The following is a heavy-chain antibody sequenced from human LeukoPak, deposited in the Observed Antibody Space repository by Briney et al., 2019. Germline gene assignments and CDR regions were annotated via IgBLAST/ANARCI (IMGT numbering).Heavy chain of an antibody. J-gene: IGHJ1*01. Sequence: ASVKVSCKVSGYTLTELSMHWVRQAPGKGLEWMGGFDPEDGETIYAQKFQGRVTMTEDTSTDTAYMELSSLRSEDTAVYYCATVWGYCSSTSCLGLEYFQHWGQGTLVTVSS. CDR1: GYTLTELS. V-gene: IGHV1-24*01. CDR3: ATVWGYCSSTSCLGLEYFQH. D-gene: IGHD2-2*01. CDR2: FDPEDGET.